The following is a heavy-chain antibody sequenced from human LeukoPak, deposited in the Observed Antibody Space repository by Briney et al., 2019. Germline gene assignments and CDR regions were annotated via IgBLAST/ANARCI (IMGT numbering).Heavy chain of an antibody. Sequence: SETLSLTCTVSGGSISSSSYYWGWIRQPPGKGLEWIGSIYYSGSTYYNPSLKSRVTISVDTSKNQFSLKLSSMTAADPAVYYCARSNWNYVYYYYYYMDVWGKGTTVTVSS. V-gene: IGHV4-39*01. CDR1: GGSISSSSYY. CDR3: ARSNWNYVYYYYYYMDV. J-gene: IGHJ6*03. D-gene: IGHD1-7*01. CDR2: IYYSGST.